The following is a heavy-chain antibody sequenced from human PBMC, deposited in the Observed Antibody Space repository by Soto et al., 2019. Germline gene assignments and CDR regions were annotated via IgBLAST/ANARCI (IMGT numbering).Heavy chain of an antibody. V-gene: IGHV3-30*18. CDR2: ISSDGGDK. Sequence: QVQLVESGGGVVQPGRSLRLSCAASGFTFSSYGMHWVRQAPGKGLEWVAVISSDGGDKNYADSVKGRFSISRDNSRNTLLLQMNSLRPEDTAVFYCAKEPYDSTGFYYSFHHWGQGTLVTVSS. D-gene: IGHD3-22*01. CDR3: AKEPYDSTGFYYSFHH. J-gene: IGHJ4*02. CDR1: GFTFSSYG.